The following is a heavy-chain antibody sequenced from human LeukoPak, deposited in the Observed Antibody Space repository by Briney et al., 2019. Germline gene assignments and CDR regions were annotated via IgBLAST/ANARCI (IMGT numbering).Heavy chain of an antibody. D-gene: IGHD4-11*01. CDR3: ARGYGNYVRNDY. CDR2: INHSGST. V-gene: IGHV4-34*01. Sequence: PSETLSLTCAVYGGSFSGYYWSWIRQPPGKGLEWIGEINHSGSTNYNPSLKSRVTISVDTSKNQFSLKLSSVTAADTAVYYCARGYGNYVRNDYWGQGTLVTVSS. J-gene: IGHJ4*02. CDR1: GGSFSGYY.